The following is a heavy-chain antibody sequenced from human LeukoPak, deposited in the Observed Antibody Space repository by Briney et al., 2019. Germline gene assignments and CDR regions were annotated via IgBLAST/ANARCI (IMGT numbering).Heavy chain of an antibody. D-gene: IGHD5-18*01. CDR2: IIHSGST. Sequence: PSETLSLTCAVYGGSFSGYYWTWIRQPPGEGLEWIGEIIHSGSTNYNPSLKSRVTMSVDTSKKQFSLKLGSVTAADTAVYYCAREVLRGYSYPDWGQGTLVTVSS. V-gene: IGHV4-34*12. CDR3: AREVLRGYSYPD. CDR1: GGSFSGYY. J-gene: IGHJ4*02.